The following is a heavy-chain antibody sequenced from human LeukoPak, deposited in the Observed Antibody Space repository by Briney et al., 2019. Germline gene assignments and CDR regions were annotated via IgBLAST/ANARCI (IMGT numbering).Heavy chain of an antibody. Sequence: SETLSLTCTVSGGSISSGGYYWSWIRQPPGKGLEWIGYIYHSGSTYYNPSLKSRVTISVDRSKNQFSLKLSSVTAADTAVYYCASDLMVYATLDYWGQGTLVTVSS. CDR1: GGSISSGGYY. CDR2: IYHSGST. D-gene: IGHD2-8*01. V-gene: IGHV4-30-2*01. CDR3: ASDLMVYATLDY. J-gene: IGHJ4*02.